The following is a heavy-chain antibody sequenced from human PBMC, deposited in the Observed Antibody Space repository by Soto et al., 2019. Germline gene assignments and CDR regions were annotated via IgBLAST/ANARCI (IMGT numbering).Heavy chain of an antibody. CDR3: AKREGDTYGFFH. CDR2: INTDGSST. Sequence: EVQLVESGGRLVQPGGSLRLSCAASGFTFSSYWIHWVRQAPGKGLVWVSRINTDGSSTDYADSVKGRFTISRDNAMNSLYLQMNSLSAEDTAVYYCAKREGDTYGFFHGGRGPLVTVSS. J-gene: IGHJ4*02. V-gene: IGHV3-74*01. D-gene: IGHD5-18*01. CDR1: GFTFSSYW.